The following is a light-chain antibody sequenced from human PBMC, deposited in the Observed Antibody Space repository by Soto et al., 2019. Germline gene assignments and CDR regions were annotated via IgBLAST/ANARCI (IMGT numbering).Light chain of an antibody. CDR2: EDD. V-gene: IGLV6-57*04. CDR1: SGSIASNY. J-gene: IGLJ2*01. CDR3: QSYDSRNHVI. Sequence: NFMLTQPHSVSESPGKTVTISCTRSSGSIASNYVQWYQQRPGSAPTTVIYEDDQRPSGVPDRFSGSIDRSSNSASLTISGLQTEDEADYSCQSYDSRNHVIFGGGTKVTVL.